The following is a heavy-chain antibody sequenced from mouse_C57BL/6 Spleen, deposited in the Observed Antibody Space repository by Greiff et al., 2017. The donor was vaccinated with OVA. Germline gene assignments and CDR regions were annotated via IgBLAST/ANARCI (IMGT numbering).Heavy chain of an antibody. V-gene: IGHV1-42*01. J-gene: IGHJ3*01. CDR1: GYSFTGYY. CDR2: INPSTGGT. CDR3: ARSHYSNPWFAY. Sequence: LKESGPELVKPGASVKISCKASGYSFTGYYMNWVKQSPEKSLEWIGEINPSTGGTTYNQKFKAKATLTVDKSSSTAYMQLKSLTSEDSAVYYCARSHYSNPWFAYWGQGTLVTVSA. D-gene: IGHD2-5*01.